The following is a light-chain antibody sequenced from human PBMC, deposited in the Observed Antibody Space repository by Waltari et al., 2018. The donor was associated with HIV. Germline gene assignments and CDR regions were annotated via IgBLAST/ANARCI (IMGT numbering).Light chain of an antibody. V-gene: IGLV4-69*01. CDR1: SGHSHYA. J-gene: IGLJ1*01. CDR2: RNSDGSH. CDR3: QTWGTGIQV. Sequence: QLVLTQSPSASASLGASVKLTCTLSSGHSHYAIAWHQQKPEKGPRYLMTRNSDGSHTKGDGFPGRFSGSSSGAERYLTISTRQSEYEADDYCQTWGTGIQVFGSGTKVTVL.